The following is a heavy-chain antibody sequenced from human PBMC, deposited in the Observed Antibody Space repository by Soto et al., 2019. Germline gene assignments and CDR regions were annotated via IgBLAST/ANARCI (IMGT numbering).Heavy chain of an antibody. Sequence: QIQLVQSGPEVKNPGASVKVSCKTSGYTFTHYYIHWVRQAPGQGLEWLGIINPASGSTNYAQDFQGRVTLTMDTSTTTVYMDLSGLRAEDTAIFYCARDLAAGDHWGQGTLVTVSS. CDR1: GYTFTHYY. CDR3: ARDLAAGDH. V-gene: IGHV1-46*01. CDR2: INPASGST. J-gene: IGHJ4*02. D-gene: IGHD6-13*01.